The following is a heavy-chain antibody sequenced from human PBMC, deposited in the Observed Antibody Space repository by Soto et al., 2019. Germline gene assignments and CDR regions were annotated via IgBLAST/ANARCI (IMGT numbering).Heavy chain of an antibody. Sequence: QVQLVQSGAEVKKPGASVKVSCMASGYTFTSSDINWVRQASGQGLEWLGWMNPNNDNTGYAQKFQGRVTMTRNTSISTAYMELSSLSSEDTAVYYCAMGEGSGNFDYWGQGTLVTVAS. D-gene: IGHD6-25*01. CDR3: AMGEGSGNFDY. CDR1: GYTFTSSD. CDR2: MNPNNDNT. V-gene: IGHV1-8*01. J-gene: IGHJ4*02.